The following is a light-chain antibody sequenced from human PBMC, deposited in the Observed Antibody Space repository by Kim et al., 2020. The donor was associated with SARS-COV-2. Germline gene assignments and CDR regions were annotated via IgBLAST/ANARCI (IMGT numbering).Light chain of an antibody. CDR3: QSYDSSLSGWV. Sequence: QSVLTQPPSVSGAPGQRVTISCTGSSSNIGAGFDVHWFQQLPGTAPKLLISGNSNRPSGVPDRFSGSKSATSASLAITGLQAEDEAEYYCQSYDSSLSGWVFGGGTQLTV. V-gene: IGLV1-40*01. CDR2: GNS. CDR1: SSNIGAGFD. J-gene: IGLJ3*02.